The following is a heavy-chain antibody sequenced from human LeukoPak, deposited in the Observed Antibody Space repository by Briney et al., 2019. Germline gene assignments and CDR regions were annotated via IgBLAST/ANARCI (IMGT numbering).Heavy chain of an antibody. CDR1: GFTFSSYS. CDR3: PRDLVGYDFWSGYQN. V-gene: IGHV3-21*04. D-gene: IGHD3-3*01. J-gene: IGHJ4*02. Sequence: GGSLRLSCAASGFTFSSYSLNWVRQPPCKGLEWVSSISNSSSYIYYADSVKGRFTISRDNAKHSLYLQMNNQRADDTHVCYFPRDLVGYDFWSGYQNWGQGTLVSVSS. CDR2: ISNSSSYI.